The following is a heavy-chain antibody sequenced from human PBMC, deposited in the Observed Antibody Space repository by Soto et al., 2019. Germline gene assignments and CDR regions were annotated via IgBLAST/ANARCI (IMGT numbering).Heavy chain of an antibody. D-gene: IGHD4-4*01. Sequence: PSETLSLTCTVSGGSISSSSYYWGWIRQPPGKGLEWIGGVYYSGSAYYNPSLKSRVTISVDTSKNQFSLKLRSVTAADTAVYYCARLRIDDYSNFYFDYWGQRTLVTVSS. CDR3: ARLRIDDYSNFYFDY. J-gene: IGHJ4*02. CDR1: GGSISSSSYY. CDR2: VYYSGSA. V-gene: IGHV4-39*01.